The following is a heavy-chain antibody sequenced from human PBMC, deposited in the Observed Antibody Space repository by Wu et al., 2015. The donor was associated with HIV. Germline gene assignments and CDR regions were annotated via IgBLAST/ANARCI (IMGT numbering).Heavy chain of an antibody. CDR2: IYNSGST. CDR3: ASATGCLRPPHY. Sequence: QVQLRESGPGLVKPSETLSLTCTGGSSSSYYWTWIRQPAGKGLEWIGRIYNSGSTHYNPSFKSRVTMSIDTSKKQFSLKLTSVTVADTAVYYCASATGCLRPPHYWGQGMLVIVSS. D-gene: IGHD2-2*01. V-gene: IGHV4-4*07. J-gene: IGHJ4*02. CDR1: GSSSSYY.